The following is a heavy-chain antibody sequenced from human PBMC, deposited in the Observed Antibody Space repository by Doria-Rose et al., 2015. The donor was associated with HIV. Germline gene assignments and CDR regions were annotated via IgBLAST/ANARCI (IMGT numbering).Heavy chain of an antibody. CDR3: ARIKSSRWYHKYYLDF. V-gene: IGHV2-26*01. Sequence: QVTLKESGPVLVKPTETLTLACTVSGVSLSSPGMGVSWIRQPPGKALEWLANIFSDDERSYKTSLKSRLTISRGTSTSQVVLTMTDMDPVDTATYYCARIKSSRWYHKYYLDFWGQGTLVIVSA. J-gene: IGHJ4*02. CDR1: GVSLSSPGMG. CDR2: IFSDDER. D-gene: IGHD6-13*01.